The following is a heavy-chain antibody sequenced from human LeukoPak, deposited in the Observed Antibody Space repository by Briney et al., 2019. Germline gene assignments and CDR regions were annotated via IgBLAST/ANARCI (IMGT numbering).Heavy chain of an antibody. CDR3: ARSPDYYGSGSYYY. CDR1: GGSISSYY. V-gene: IGHV4-59*01. J-gene: IGHJ4*02. CDR2: IYYSGST. Sequence: SETLSLTCTVSGGSISSYYWSWIRQPPGKGLEWIGYIYYSGSTNYNPSLKSRVTISVDTSKNQFSLKLSSVTAADTAVYYCARSPDYYGSGSYYYWGQGTLVTVSS. D-gene: IGHD3-10*01.